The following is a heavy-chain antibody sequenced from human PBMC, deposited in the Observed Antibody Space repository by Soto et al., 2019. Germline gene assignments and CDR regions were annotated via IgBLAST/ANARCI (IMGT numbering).Heavy chain of an antibody. V-gene: IGHV3-23*01. CDR1: GFTFSSYS. D-gene: IGHD5-12*01. Sequence: GSQSLSCAASGFTFSSYSMSWVRQAPGKGLEWVSAISGSGGSTYYADSVKGRFTISRDNSKNTLYLQMNSLRAEDTAVYYFAKAHLVGYDAHDVLDIWGQGTMVTGS. CDR2: ISGSGGST. J-gene: IGHJ3*02. CDR3: AKAHLVGYDAHDVLDI.